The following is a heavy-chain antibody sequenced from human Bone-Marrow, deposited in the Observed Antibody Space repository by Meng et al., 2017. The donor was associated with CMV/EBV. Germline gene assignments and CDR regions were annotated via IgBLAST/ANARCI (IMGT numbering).Heavy chain of an antibody. CDR3: AKESSSYNWKNWFDP. CDR1: RSTFSSYA. Sequence: GGSLRLSCAASRSTFSSYAMHWLRQAPGKGLEWVAVISYDGSNKYYADSVKGRFTISRDNSKNTLYLQMNSLRTEDTAVYHCAKESSSYNWKNWFDPWGQGTLVTVSS. D-gene: IGHD1-20*01. V-gene: IGHV3-30*04. J-gene: IGHJ5*02. CDR2: ISYDGSNK.